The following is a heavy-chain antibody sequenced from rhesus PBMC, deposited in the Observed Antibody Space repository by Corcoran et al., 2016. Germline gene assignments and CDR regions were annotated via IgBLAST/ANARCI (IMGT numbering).Heavy chain of an antibody. CDR3: VRVPSGSYYYGVHYFDY. J-gene: IGHJ4*01. CDR2: IYWNDSK. CDR1: GFSISTTGTG. Sequence: QVTLKESGPALVKPTQTLTLTCTFSGFSISTTGTGVGWTRQPPGKALEWLASIYWNDSKYYRTSLKSRLTISKDTSKNQVVLTVTSMDPVDTATYYCVRVPSGSYYYGVHYFDYWGQGVLVTVSS. V-gene: IGHV2-95*01. D-gene: IGHD3-16*01.